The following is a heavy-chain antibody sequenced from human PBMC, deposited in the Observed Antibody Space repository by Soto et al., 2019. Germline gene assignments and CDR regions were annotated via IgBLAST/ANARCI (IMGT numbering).Heavy chain of an antibody. CDR2: ISGTSGDST. J-gene: IGHJ4*02. CDR3: TRGSIDWHFDC. D-gene: IGHD3-9*01. CDR1: GFTFVNYA. V-gene: IGHV3-23*01. Sequence: EMQLLESGGGLVQPGGSLRLSCATSGFTFVNYAMSWVRQAPGKGLEWVSDISGTSGDSTYYADSVKGRFTISRDNSKNTVYLQMNSLRVDDTAVYFCTRGSIDWHFDCWGQGTQVIVSS.